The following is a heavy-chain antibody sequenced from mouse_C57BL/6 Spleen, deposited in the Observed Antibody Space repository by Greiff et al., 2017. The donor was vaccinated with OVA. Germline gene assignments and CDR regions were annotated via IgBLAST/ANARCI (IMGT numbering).Heavy chain of an antibody. CDR1: GYTFTDYY. D-gene: IGHD2-2*01. Sequence: VQLQQSGPELVKPGASVKISCKASGYTFTDYYMNWVKQSHGKSLEWIGDINPNNGGTSYNQKFKGKATLTVDKSSSTAYMELRSLTSEDSAVYYCARWFLMDYWGQGTSVTVSS. CDR2: INPNNGGT. V-gene: IGHV1-26*01. J-gene: IGHJ4*01. CDR3: ARWFLMDY.